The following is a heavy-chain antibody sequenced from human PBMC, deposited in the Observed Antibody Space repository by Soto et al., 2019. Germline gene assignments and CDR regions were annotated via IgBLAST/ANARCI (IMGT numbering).Heavy chain of an antibody. CDR3: ARGAHGSGYAVY. J-gene: IGHJ4*02. D-gene: IGHD3-3*01. Sequence: QVQLVQSGPEVKKPGASVKVSCKASGYTFTTYGIHWVRQAPGQGLEWMGWISGYNGNRNYAQICQGRVTMTTDTSTSMVDMELRSLRFEDTAVYYCARGAHGSGYAVYWGQGTLVTVSS. CDR1: GYTFTTYG. V-gene: IGHV1-18*01. CDR2: ISGYNGNR.